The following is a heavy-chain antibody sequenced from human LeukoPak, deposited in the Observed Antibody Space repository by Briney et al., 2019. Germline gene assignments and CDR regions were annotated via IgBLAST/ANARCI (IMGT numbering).Heavy chain of an antibody. D-gene: IGHD3-10*01. CDR1: GFTFSNYA. J-gene: IGHJ4*02. CDR3: AKDFGRDSGFFDF. Sequence: GGSPRLSCVASGFTFSNYAMNWVRQVPGKGLEWVSRITDSGSSTYYADPVKGRFTISRDNSKNTLYLQMTSLRAEDTAIYYCAKDFGRDSGFFDFWGQGAPVTVSS. CDR2: ITDSGSST. V-gene: IGHV3-23*01.